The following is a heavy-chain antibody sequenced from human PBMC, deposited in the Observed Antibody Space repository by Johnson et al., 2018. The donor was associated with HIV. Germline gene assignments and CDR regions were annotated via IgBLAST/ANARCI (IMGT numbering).Heavy chain of an antibody. CDR2: ISYDGSNK. V-gene: IGHV3-30-3*01. CDR1: GFTFSNYT. Sequence: QVQLVESGGGVVQPGRSLRLSCAASGFTFSNYTIHWVRQAPGKGLEWVAVISYDGSNKYYAESVKGRFTISRDNSKNTLYLQMHSLRSEDTAVYYCARDRAILAARPAGAFDVWGPGTMVTVSS. D-gene: IGHD6-6*01. J-gene: IGHJ3*01. CDR3: ARDRAILAARPAGAFDV.